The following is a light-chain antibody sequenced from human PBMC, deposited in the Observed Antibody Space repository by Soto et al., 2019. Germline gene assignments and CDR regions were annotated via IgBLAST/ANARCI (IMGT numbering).Light chain of an antibody. CDR3: LLYYGGAYV. J-gene: IGLJ1*01. CDR1: TGAVTSGXX. Sequence: QAVVTQEPSLTVSPGGTVTLTCASSTGAVTSGXXXXXXXXXXXXXPRALIYSTNNKHSWTPARFSGSLLGGKAALTLSAVQPEDEAEYFCLLYYGGAYVFGTGTKVTVL. CDR2: STN. V-gene: IGLV7-43*01.